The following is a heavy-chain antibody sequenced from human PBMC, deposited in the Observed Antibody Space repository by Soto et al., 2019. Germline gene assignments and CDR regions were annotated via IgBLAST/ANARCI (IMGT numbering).Heavy chain of an antibody. CDR2: VFYSGSP. D-gene: IGHD1-20*01. V-gene: IGHV4-39*01. Sequence: QLQLHESGPGLVKSSETLSLTCTVSGGSISSSHYWGWIRQPPGKGLEWIGSVFYSGSPYYSPSFKSRITISVDTSKNQFSLRVRSVTATDTAVYFCARHYNTGAFFDYWGQGNLVTVSS. CDR3: ARHYNTGAFFDY. CDR1: GGSISSSHY. J-gene: IGHJ4*02.